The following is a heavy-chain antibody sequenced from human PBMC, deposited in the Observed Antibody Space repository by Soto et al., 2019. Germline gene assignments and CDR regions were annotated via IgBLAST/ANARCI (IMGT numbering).Heavy chain of an antibody. CDR2: VNPSSGDT. J-gene: IGHJ4*02. D-gene: IGHD4-17*01. Sequence: ASVKVSCRTSGYTFTSYYMHWVRQAPGQGLKWMGWVNPSSGDTDYAQDFQGRVTLTRDTSVNTVYMELSGLNSDDTALYYCARDRQYGDYGYSFDFWGQGTLVTVSS. V-gene: IGHV1-2*02. CDR3: ARDRQYGDYGYSFDF. CDR1: GYTFTSYY.